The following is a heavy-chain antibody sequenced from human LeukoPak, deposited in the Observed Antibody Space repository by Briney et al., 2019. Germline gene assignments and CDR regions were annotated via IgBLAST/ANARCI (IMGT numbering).Heavy chain of an antibody. CDR1: GFTFSSYS. CDR3: AGGSQQLVRGWFDH. Sequence: GGSLRLSCAASGFTFSSYSMNWVRQAPGKGLEWVSSISSSSSYIYYADSVKGRFTISRDNAKNSLYLQMNSLRAEDTAVYYCAGGSQQLVRGWFDHWGQGTLVTVSS. CDR2: ISSSSSYI. V-gene: IGHV3-21*01. D-gene: IGHD6-13*01. J-gene: IGHJ5*02.